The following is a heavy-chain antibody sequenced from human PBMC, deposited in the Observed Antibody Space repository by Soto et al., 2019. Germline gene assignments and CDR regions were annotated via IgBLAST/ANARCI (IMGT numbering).Heavy chain of an antibody. V-gene: IGHV1-3*01. J-gene: IGHJ6*02. CDR1: GYTFTSYA. CDR3: ARDSVVAVEASRYYYYYGMDV. CDR2: INASNGNT. D-gene: IGHD2-15*01. Sequence: ASVKVSCKASGYTFTSYAMHWVRQAPGQRLEWMGWINASNGNTKYSQKFQGRVTITRDTSASTAYMELSSLRSEDTAVYYCARDSVVAVEASRYYYYYGMDVWGQGTTVTVSS.